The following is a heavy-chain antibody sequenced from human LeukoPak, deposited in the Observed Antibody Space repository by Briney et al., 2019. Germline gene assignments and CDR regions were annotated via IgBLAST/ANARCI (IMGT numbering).Heavy chain of an antibody. J-gene: IGHJ4*02. CDR2: IRYDGSNK. V-gene: IGHV3-30*02. Sequence: PGGSLRLSCAASGFTFSSYGMHWVRQAPGKGLEWVAFIRYDGSNKYYADSVKGRFTISRDNSKSTLYLQMNSLRAEDTAVYYCAKISNYYDSSGYIYFDYWGQGTLVTVSS. D-gene: IGHD3-22*01. CDR1: GFTFSSYG. CDR3: AKISNYYDSSGYIYFDY.